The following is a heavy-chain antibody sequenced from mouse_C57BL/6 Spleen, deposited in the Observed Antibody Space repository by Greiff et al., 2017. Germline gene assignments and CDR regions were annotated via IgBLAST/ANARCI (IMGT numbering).Heavy chain of an antibody. D-gene: IGHD2-1*01. CDR3: ARWGGNYEYFGV. CDR1: GYTFTSYW. CDR2: IDPSDSET. Sequence: VKLQQPGAELVRPGSSVKLSCKASGYTFTSYWMHWVKQRPIQGLEWIGNIDPSDSETHYNQNFKDKATLTVDKSSSTAYMQLSSLTSEDSAVYYCARWGGNYEYFGVWGTGTTVTVSS. J-gene: IGHJ1*03. V-gene: IGHV1-52*01.